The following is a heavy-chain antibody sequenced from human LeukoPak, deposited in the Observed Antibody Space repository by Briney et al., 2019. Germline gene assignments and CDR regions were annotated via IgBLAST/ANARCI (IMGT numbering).Heavy chain of an antibody. CDR3: ARGGFGSVLDY. CDR2: INPNSGDT. J-gene: IGHJ4*02. D-gene: IGHD3-10*01. V-gene: IGHV1-2*04. Sequence: ASVKVSCKASGYTFTGYYMHWVRQAPGQGLEWMGWINPNSGDTNYAQKFQGWVTMTRDTSISTAYMELSRLRSDDTAVYYCARGGFGSVLDYWGQGTLVTVSS. CDR1: GYTFTGYY.